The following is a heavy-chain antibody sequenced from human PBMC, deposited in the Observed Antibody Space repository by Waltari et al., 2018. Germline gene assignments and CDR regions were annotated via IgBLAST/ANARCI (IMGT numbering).Heavy chain of an antibody. Sequence: EVQLVESGGGLVQPGGSLRLSCAASGFTFSSYAMSWVRQAPGKGLEWVSFIRSGGGSTYYADSVKGRFTSSRDNSKNTLYLKMNSLRADDTAVYYCAASPGGFGAFDIWGQGTMVTVSS. J-gene: IGHJ3*02. CDR3: AASPGGFGAFDI. CDR1: GFTFSSYA. CDR2: IRSGGGST. D-gene: IGHD2-15*01. V-gene: IGHV3-23*04.